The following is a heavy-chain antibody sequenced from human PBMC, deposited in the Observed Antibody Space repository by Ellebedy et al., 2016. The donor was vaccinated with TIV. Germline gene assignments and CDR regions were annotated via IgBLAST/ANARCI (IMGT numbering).Heavy chain of an antibody. D-gene: IGHD4-23*01. V-gene: IGHV3-33*08. J-gene: IGHJ4*02. Sequence: GESLKISXAASGFTFSSYAMSWVRQAPGKGLEWVAVIWYDGSNKYYADSVKGRFTISRDNSKNTLYLQMNSLRAEDTAVYYCADTVVGNWGQGTLVTVSS. CDR3: ADTVVGN. CDR2: IWYDGSNK. CDR1: GFTFSSYA.